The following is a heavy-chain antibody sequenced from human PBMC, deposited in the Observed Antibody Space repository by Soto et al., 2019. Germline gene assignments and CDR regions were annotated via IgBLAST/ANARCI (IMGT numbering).Heavy chain of an antibody. V-gene: IGHV4-31*03. CDR3: RTAPAVVTAAQITKWFDP. J-gene: IGHJ5*02. D-gene: IGHD2-2*01. Sequence: SETLSLTGTVSGGSISSGGYYWSWIRQHPGKGLEWIGYIYYIGSTYYNPSLKSRVTISVDMSKNQFSLKLSSVTAADTAVYYCRTAPAVVTAAQITKWFDPLGQGILVTFCS. CDR2: IYYIGST. CDR1: GGSISSGGYY.